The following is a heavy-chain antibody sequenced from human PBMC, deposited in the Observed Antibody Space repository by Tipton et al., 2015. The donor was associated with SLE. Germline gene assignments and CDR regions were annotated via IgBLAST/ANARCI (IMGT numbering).Heavy chain of an antibody. J-gene: IGHJ4*02. CDR3: ARDGTTWYYDSSGFDY. V-gene: IGHV4-39*07. D-gene: IGHD3-22*01. Sequence: TLSLTCTVSGGSISSSGYYWGWIRQPPGKGLEWIGEINHSGSTNYNPSLKSRVTISVDTSKNQFSLKLSSVTAADTAVYYCARDGTTWYYDSSGFDYWGQGTLVTVSS. CDR2: INHSGST. CDR1: GGSISSSGYY.